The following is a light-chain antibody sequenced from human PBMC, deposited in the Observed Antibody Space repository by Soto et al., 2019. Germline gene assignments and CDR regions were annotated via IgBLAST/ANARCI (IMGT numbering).Light chain of an antibody. J-gene: IGLJ1*01. V-gene: IGLV2-14*03. CDR1: SSDVGAYNY. Sequence: QSALTQPASVSGSPGQSITVSCTGTSSDVGAYNYVSWYQQHPGEAPKLMIYDVSNRPPGVSNRFSGSKSGNTASLPISGLKAEDEADYYCPSYTSSSALYVFGTGTKVTVL. CDR3: PSYTSSSALYV. CDR2: DVS.